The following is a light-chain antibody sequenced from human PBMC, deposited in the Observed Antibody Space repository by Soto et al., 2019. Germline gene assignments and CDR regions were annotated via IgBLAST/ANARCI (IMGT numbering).Light chain of an antibody. CDR3: QQRSNRLPIT. Sequence: ETVLTQSPVTLSLSPGERATLSCRASQSVGSYLAWYQQKPGQAPRLLIHDASSRAPGVPARFSGSGSGTDFTLTISSLEPEDFAVYYCQQRSNRLPITFGQGTRLEI. CDR1: QSVGSY. J-gene: IGKJ5*01. CDR2: DAS. V-gene: IGKV3-11*01.